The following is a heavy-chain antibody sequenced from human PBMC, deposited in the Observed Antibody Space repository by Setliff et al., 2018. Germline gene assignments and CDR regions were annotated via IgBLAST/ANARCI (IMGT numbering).Heavy chain of an antibody. CDR3: GRGFSRIEGWGNWFDP. Sequence: SETLSLTCTVSDDSISSRHYYWSWIRQPAGKGLEWLGQIYTSWSTNYNPSLKGRATLSIDASKRQFSLKLTSVTAADTAVYYCGRGFSRIEGWGNWFDPWGRGILVTVSS. V-gene: IGHV4-61*09. CDR2: IYTSWST. CDR1: DDSISSRHYY. J-gene: IGHJ5*02. D-gene: IGHD2-15*01.